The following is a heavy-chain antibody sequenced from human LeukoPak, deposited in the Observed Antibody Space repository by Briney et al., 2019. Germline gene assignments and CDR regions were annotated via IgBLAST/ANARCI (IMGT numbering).Heavy chain of an antibody. V-gene: IGHV3-30-3*01. J-gene: IGHJ4*02. CDR3: ARDQWGSGWYGAVFDY. Sequence: PGRSLRLSCAASGFTFSSYAMHWVRQAPGKGLEWVAVISYDGSNKDYADSVKGRFTISRDNSKNTLYLQMNSLRAEDTAVYYCARDQWGSGWYGAVFDYWGQGTLVTVSS. CDR1: GFTFSSYA. CDR2: ISYDGSNK. D-gene: IGHD6-19*01.